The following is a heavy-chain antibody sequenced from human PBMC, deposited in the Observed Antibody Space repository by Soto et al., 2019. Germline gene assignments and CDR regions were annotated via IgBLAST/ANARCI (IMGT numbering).Heavy chain of an antibody. V-gene: IGHV4-30-2*01. J-gene: IGHJ6*02. CDR3: ARVNYDYVWGSCRPYGMDV. CDR1: GGSISSGGYS. D-gene: IGHD3-16*02. Sequence: QLQLQESGSGLVKPSQTLSLTCAVSGGSISSGGYSWSWIRQPPGKGLEWIGYIYHSGSTYYNPSLKSRVTISVDRSKNQFSLKLSSVTAADTAVYYCARVNYDYVWGSCRPYGMDVWGQGTTVTVSS. CDR2: IYHSGST.